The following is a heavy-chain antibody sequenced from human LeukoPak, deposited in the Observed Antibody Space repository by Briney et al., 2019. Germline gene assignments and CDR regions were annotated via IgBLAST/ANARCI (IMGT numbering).Heavy chain of an antibody. CDR3: ARGAFEVPYYYMDV. V-gene: IGHV1-8*03. D-gene: IGHD3-10*01. CDR2: MDPNSGNT. J-gene: IGHJ6*03. CDR1: GYTFTSYD. Sequence: ASVKVSCKASGYTFTSYDINWVRQATGQGLEWMGWMDPNSGNTGYAQKFQGRVTITRNTSISTAYMELSSLRSEDTAVYYCARGAFEVPYYYMDVWGKGTTVTVSS.